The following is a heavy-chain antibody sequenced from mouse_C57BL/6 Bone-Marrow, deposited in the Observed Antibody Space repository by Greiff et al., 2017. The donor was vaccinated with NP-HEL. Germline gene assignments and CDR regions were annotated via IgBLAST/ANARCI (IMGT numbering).Heavy chain of an antibody. D-gene: IGHD1-1*01. CDR3: ARPYYYGSSYLFDY. Sequence: EVQLQQSGGDLVKPGGSLKLSCAASGFTFSSYGMSWVRQTPDKRLEWVATISSGGSYTYYPDSVKGRFTISRDNAKNTLYLQMSSLKSEDTAMYYCARPYYYGSSYLFDYWGQGTTLTVSS. CDR1: GFTFSSYG. V-gene: IGHV5-6*01. CDR2: ISSGGSYT. J-gene: IGHJ2*01.